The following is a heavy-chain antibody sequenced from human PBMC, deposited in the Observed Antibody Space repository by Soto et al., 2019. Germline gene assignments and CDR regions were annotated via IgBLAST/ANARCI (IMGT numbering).Heavy chain of an antibody. CDR2: IHYSGTT. D-gene: IGHD1-1*01. Sequence: PETLSLTYTVSGTSISSYYWSWIRQPPGKGLEWIANIHYSGTTNYNPSLASRVTLSVDTSKNQFSLKMTSVTAADTAMYFCAGYNSYVIDYWGRGSLVTVSA. J-gene: IGHJ4*02. CDR1: GTSISSYY. V-gene: IGHV4-59*01. CDR3: AGYNSYVIDY.